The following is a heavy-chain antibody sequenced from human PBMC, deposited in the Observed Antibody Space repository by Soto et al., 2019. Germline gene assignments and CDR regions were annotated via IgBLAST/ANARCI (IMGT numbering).Heavy chain of an antibody. CDR1: GGTFSSYA. CDR2: IIPIFGTA. CDR3: ARDPYGSGYYYYYGMDV. V-gene: IGHV1-69*13. D-gene: IGHD3-10*01. Sequence: ASVKVSCKASGGTFSSYAISWVRQAPGQGFEWMGGIIPIFGTANYAQKFQGRVTITADESTSTAYMELSSLRSEDTAVYYCARDPYGSGYYYYYGMDVWGQGTTVTVSS. J-gene: IGHJ6*02.